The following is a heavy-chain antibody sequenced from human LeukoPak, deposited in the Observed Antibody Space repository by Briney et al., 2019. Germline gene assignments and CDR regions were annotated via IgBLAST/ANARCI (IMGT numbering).Heavy chain of an antibody. CDR1: GFTFSSYW. CDR2: INQDGSEK. CDR3: AISSPVATVGY. D-gene: IGHD4-23*01. V-gene: IGHV3-7*01. Sequence: HPGGSLRLSCAASGFTFSSYWMSWVRQAPGKGLEWVANINQDGSEKYYVDSVRGRFTISRDNAKNSLYLQMNSLRAEDTAVYYCAISSPVATVGYWGQGTLVTVSS. J-gene: IGHJ4*02.